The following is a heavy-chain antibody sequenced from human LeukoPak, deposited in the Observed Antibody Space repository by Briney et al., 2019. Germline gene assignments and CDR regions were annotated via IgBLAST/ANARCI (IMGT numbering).Heavy chain of an antibody. J-gene: IGHJ4*02. CDR1: GGTITSSSYY. CDR3: ALLPIGATVDY. V-gene: IGHV4-39*01. D-gene: IGHD4-17*01. CDR2: IYYSGST. Sequence: SETLSLTCTVSGGTITSSSYYWGWIRQPPGKGLEWIGSIYYSGSTYYNPSLKSRVTISVDTSKNQFSLKLSSVTAADTAVYYCALLPIGATVDYWGQGTLVTVSS.